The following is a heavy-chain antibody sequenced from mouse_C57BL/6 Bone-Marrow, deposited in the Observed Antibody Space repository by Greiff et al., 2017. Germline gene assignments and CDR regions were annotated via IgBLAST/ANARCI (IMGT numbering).Heavy chain of an antibody. Sequence: EVKLEESGGGLVKPGGSLKLSCAASGFTFSSYAMSWVRQTPEKRLEWVATISDGGSYTYYPDNVKGRFTISRDNAKNNLYLQMSHLKSEDTAMYYCARDRGTYGDYFDYWGQGTTLTVSS. V-gene: IGHV5-4*01. CDR2: ISDGGSYT. CDR3: ARDRGTYGDYFDY. CDR1: GFTFSSYA. J-gene: IGHJ2*01. D-gene: IGHD1-1*02.